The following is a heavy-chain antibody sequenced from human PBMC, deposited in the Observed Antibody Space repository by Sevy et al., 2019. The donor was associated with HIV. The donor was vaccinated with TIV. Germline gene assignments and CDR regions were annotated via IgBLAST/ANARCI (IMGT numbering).Heavy chain of an antibody. V-gene: IGHV3-11*01. CDR2: ISDSGSPI. D-gene: IGHD6-19*01. CDR1: EFTFSDYY. Sequence: GGSLRLSCAPSEFTFSDYYMSWTGQAPGKGREWLSYISDSGSPIYYPDSVKGRFTISRDNAKNSVYLQMNSLRAEDTAVYYCARDGKWLVPNWGQGIMVTVSS. CDR3: ARDGKWLVPN. J-gene: IGHJ4*02.